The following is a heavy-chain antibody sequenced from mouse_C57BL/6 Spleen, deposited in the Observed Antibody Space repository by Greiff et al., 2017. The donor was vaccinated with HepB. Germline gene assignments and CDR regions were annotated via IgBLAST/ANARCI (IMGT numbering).Heavy chain of an antibody. D-gene: IGHD1-1*01. J-gene: IGHJ2*01. CDR2: ISSGSSTI. V-gene: IGHV5-17*01. Sequence: EVKLMESGGGLVKPGGSLKLSCAASGFTFSDYGMHWVRQAPEKGLEWVAYISSGSSTIYYADTVKGRFTISRDNAKNTLFLQMTSLRSEDTAMYYCARITTVAYYFDYWGQGTTLTVSS. CDR1: GFTFSDYG. CDR3: ARITTVAYYFDY.